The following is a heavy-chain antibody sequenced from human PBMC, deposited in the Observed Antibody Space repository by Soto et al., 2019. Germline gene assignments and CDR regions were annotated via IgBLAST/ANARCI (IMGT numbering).Heavy chain of an antibody. D-gene: IGHD4-17*01. Sequence: QVQLQQWGAGLLKPSETLSLTCAVYGGSFSGYYWSWIRQPPGKGLEWIGEINHSGSTNYNPSLKSRVTISVDTSTNQFSLKLSSGTAADKAVYYCARAVSRGVTTVTTRRSGGFDYCGQGTLVTVSS. CDR1: GGSFSGYY. CDR2: INHSGST. CDR3: ARAVSRGVTTVTTRRSGGFDY. J-gene: IGHJ4*02. V-gene: IGHV4-34*01.